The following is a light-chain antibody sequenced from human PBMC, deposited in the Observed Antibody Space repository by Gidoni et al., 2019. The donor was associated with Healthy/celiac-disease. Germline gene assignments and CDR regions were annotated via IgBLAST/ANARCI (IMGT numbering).Light chain of an antibody. J-gene: IGKJ1*01. CDR1: QSISSW. Sequence: DIQITQSPSTLSASVGDRVTIPCRASQSISSWLAWYQQKPGKAPKLVIYDASSLESGVPSRFSGSGSGTEFTLTISSLQPDDFATYYCQQYNSYSPWTFGQGTKVEIK. CDR2: DAS. CDR3: QQYNSYSPWT. V-gene: IGKV1-5*01.